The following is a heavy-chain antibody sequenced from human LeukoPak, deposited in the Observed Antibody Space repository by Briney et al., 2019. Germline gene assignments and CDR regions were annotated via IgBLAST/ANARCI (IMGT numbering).Heavy chain of an antibody. D-gene: IGHD3-9*01. Sequence: SETLSLTCTVSGGSISSSSYYWGWIRQPPGKGLEWIGSIYYSGSTYHNPSLKSRVTISVDTSKNQFSLKLSSVTAADTAVYYCARHPRGYYDILTGYYSPYWFDPWGQGTLVTVSS. CDR3: ARHPRGYYDILTGYYSPYWFDP. V-gene: IGHV4-39*01. CDR2: IYYSGST. CDR1: GGSISSSSYY. J-gene: IGHJ5*02.